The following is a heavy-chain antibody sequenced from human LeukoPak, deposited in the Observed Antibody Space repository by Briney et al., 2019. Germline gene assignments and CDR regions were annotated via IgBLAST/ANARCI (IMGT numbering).Heavy chain of an antibody. Sequence: QPGGSLRLSCAASGFIFSGYWMSWVRQAPGKGLEWVANIKQDGSEKYYADSVKGRFTISRDNSKNTLYLQMNSLRAEDTAVYYCAKHRVGATPGVFWFDPWGQGTLVTVSS. D-gene: IGHD1-26*01. CDR3: AKHRVGATPGVFWFDP. CDR1: GFIFSGYW. V-gene: IGHV3-7*01. CDR2: IKQDGSEK. J-gene: IGHJ5*02.